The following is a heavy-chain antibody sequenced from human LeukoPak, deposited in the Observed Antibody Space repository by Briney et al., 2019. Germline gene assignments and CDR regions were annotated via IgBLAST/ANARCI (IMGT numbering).Heavy chain of an antibody. CDR3: AHRRLPGYDYFDY. V-gene: IGHV2-5*01. CDR1: GFSLNTSGEG. D-gene: IGHD5-12*01. CDR2: FLWNDDT. J-gene: IGHJ4*02. Sequence: SAPTLVYPTQTLTMTCTFSGFSLNTSGEGVGWIRQPPGNALECLALFLWNDDTRYSPTLKSRLTINKDTVKTQVTPAKTNTDPVDTSTYDCAHRRLPGYDYFDYWGQGTLVTVSS.